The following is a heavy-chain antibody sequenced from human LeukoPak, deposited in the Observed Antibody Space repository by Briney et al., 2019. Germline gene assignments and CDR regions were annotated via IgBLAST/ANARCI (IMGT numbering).Heavy chain of an antibody. J-gene: IGHJ4*02. Sequence: GGSLRLSCAASGFTFSSYSMNWVRQAPGKGLEWVSSISSSSSYIYYADSVKGRFTISRDNAKNSLYLQMNSLRAEDTAVYYCARDGDIEVPPSRFDYWGQGTLVTVSS. D-gene: IGHD2-15*01. V-gene: IGHV3-21*01. CDR2: ISSSSSYI. CDR3: ARDGDIEVPPSRFDY. CDR1: GFTFSSYS.